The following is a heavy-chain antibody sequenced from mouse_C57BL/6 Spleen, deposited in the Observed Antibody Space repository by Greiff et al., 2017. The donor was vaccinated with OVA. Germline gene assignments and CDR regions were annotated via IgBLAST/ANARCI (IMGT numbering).Heavy chain of an antibody. Sequence: VQLQQSGPGLVKPSQSLSLTRSVTGYSITSGYYWNWIRQFPGNKLEWMGYISYDGSNNYNPSLKNRISITRDTSKNQFFLKLNSVTTEDTATYYCARGGLLLWYFDVWGTGTTVTVSS. V-gene: IGHV3-6*01. CDR1: GYSITSGYY. CDR3: ARGGLLLWYFDV. D-gene: IGHD1-1*01. J-gene: IGHJ1*03. CDR2: ISYDGSN.